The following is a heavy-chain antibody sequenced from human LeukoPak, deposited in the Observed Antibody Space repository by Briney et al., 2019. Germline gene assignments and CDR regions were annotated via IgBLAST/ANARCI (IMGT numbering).Heavy chain of an antibody. CDR1: GYTFTSYA. V-gene: IGHV1-3*01. CDR2: INAGNGNT. CDR3: AREGGYSYGYGNDY. D-gene: IGHD5-18*01. J-gene: IGHJ4*02. Sequence: GASVKVSCKASGYTFTSYAMHWVRQAPGQRLEWMGWINAGNGNTKYSQKFQGRVTITRDTSASTAYMELSSLRSEDTAVYHCAREGGYSYGYGNDYWGQGNLVTVSS.